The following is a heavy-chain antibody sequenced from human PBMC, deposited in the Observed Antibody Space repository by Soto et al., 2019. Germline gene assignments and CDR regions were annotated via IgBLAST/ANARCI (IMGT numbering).Heavy chain of an antibody. J-gene: IGHJ4*02. CDR3: ARMGPQGDYFDY. CDR2: INYSGST. V-gene: IGHV4-59*12. CDR1: GGSISSYY. D-gene: IGHD1-26*01. Sequence: PSETLSLTCTVSGGSISSYYWSWIRQPPGKGLEWIGYINYSGSTNYNPSLKSRVTISVDTSKNQFSLKLSSVTAADTAVYYCARMGPQGDYFDYWGQGTLVTVSS.